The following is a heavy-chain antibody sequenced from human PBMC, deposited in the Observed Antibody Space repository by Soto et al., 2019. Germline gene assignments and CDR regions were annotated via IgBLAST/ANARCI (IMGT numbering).Heavy chain of an antibody. V-gene: IGHV4-39*01. CDR1: GGSISSSSYY. CDR3: ARRAIAVAGTDFDY. J-gene: IGHJ4*02. D-gene: IGHD6-19*01. Sequence: SETLSLTCTVSGGSISSSSYYWGWIRQPPGKGLEWIGSIYYSGSTYYNPSLKSRVTISVDTSKNQFSLKLSSVTAADTAVYYCARRAIAVAGTDFDYWGQGTLVTVSS. CDR2: IYYSGST.